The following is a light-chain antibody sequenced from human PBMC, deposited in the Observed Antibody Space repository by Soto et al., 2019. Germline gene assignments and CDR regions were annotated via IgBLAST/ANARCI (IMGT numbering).Light chain of an antibody. CDR3: SSDAGSNNLV. J-gene: IGLJ2*01. CDR1: SSDAGGYNY. Sequence: QSALTQPPSASGSPGQSVTISCTRTSSDAGGYNYVSWYQHHPGKAPKLVIYEVNKRPSGVHDRFSGSKSGNTASLTVSGLQAEDEADYYCSSDAGSNNLVFGGGTKLTVL. CDR2: EVN. V-gene: IGLV2-8*01.